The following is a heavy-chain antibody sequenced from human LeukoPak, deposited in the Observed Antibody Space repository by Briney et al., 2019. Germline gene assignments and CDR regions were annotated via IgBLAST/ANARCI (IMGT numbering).Heavy chain of an antibody. CDR3: ARDPWGSGYDPFDY. J-gene: IGHJ4*02. CDR1: GFTLSSFW. Sequence: TGGSLRLSCAASGFTLSSFWMSWVRQAPGKGLEWVANIKQDGSEKYYVDSVKGRFTISRDNAKNSLYLQMNSLRAEDTAVYYCARDPWGSGYDPFDYWGQGTLVTVSS. V-gene: IGHV3-7*01. CDR2: IKQDGSEK. D-gene: IGHD5-12*01.